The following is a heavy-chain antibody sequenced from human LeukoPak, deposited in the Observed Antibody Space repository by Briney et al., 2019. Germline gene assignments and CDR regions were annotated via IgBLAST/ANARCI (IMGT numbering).Heavy chain of an antibody. J-gene: IGHJ4*02. CDR2: INSDGSST. CDR3: ARGEDYTKLDY. D-gene: IGHD4-11*01. V-gene: IGHV3-74*01. Sequence: GGSLRLSCAASGFTFSSYWMHWVRQAPGKGLVWVSRINSDGSSTSYADSVKGRFTISRDNAKNTLYLQMNSLRAEDTAVYYCARGEDYTKLDYWGQGTLVTVSS. CDR1: GFTFSSYW.